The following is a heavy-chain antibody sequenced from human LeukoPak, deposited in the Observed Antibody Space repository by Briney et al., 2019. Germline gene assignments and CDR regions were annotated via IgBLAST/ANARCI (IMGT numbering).Heavy chain of an antibody. Sequence: RWASVKVSCKASGGTFSNYAITWVRQAPGQGLEWMGGIIPIFGTANYAQKFQGRVTITADESTSTAYMELSSLRSEDTAVYYCARRLERPLDAFDIWGQGTMVTVSS. V-gene: IGHV1-69*13. CDR2: IIPIFGTA. D-gene: IGHD1-1*01. J-gene: IGHJ3*02. CDR1: GGTFSNYA. CDR3: ARRLERPLDAFDI.